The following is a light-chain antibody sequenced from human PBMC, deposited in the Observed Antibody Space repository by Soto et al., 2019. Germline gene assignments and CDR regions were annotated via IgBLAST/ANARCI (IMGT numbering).Light chain of an antibody. CDR2: RAS. V-gene: IGKV3-15*01. Sequence: EIVMTQSPATLSVSPVERATLSCTASHYIYSNVAWFQQRPGQAPRLLIYRASTRATGTPARFTGSGSGTEFTLTITSLQSEDFALYYCQQYHNLWTFGQGTKVDNK. CDR3: QQYHNLWT. CDR1: HYIYSN. J-gene: IGKJ1*01.